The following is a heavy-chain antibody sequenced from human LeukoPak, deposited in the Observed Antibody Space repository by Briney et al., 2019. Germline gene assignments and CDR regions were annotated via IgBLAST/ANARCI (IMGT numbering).Heavy chain of an antibody. CDR1: GFIFSSYG. J-gene: IGHJ4*02. CDR3: AKSDYSDYYFDS. V-gene: IGHV3-30*18. CDR2: ISYDGSNT. D-gene: IGHD4-11*01. Sequence: GGSLRLSCAASGFIFSSYGMHWVRQAPGKGLGWVAVISYDGSNTKHANSVEGRFSISRDNSKNTVYLQMNSLRAEDTAVYYCAKSDYSDYYFDSWGQGTLVTVSS.